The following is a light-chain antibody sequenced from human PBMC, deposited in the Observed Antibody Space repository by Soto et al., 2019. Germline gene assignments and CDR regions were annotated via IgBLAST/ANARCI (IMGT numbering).Light chain of an antibody. V-gene: IGKV3-20*01. CDR3: QQYGSSPLYT. CDR2: GAS. Sequence: IVLTQSPGTLSLSPGERATLSCRASQSVSRSYLAWYQQKPGQAPRLLIYGASSRATGIPDRFSGSGSGTDFTLTIIRLEPEDFAVYYCQQYGSSPLYTFGQGTKLEIK. J-gene: IGKJ2*01. CDR1: QSVSRSY.